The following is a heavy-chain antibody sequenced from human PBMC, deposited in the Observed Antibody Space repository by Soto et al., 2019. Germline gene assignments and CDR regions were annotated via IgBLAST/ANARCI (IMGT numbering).Heavy chain of an antibody. CDR2: SNPSGGST. Sequence: QVQLVQSGAEVKKPGASVKVSCKASGYTFTSYYMHWVRQAPGQGLEWMGVSNPSGGSTSYAQRFQGRVTMTRDTSTSTVYMELSSLRSEDTAVYYCARCYDSGGYYFDYWGQGTLVTVSS. D-gene: IGHD3-22*01. V-gene: IGHV1-46*01. CDR1: GYTFTSYY. J-gene: IGHJ4*02. CDR3: ARCYDSGGYYFDY.